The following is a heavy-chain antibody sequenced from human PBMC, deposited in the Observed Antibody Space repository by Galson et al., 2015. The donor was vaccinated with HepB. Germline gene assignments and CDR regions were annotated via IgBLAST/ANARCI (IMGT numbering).Heavy chain of an antibody. V-gene: IGHV4-39*01. D-gene: IGHD6-13*01. CDR2: MDYSGST. CDR1: TGSISSSGYY. Sequence: SETLSLTCTVSTGSISSSGYYWGWIRQPPGKGLEWIGSMDYSGSTYYNPSLKSRVTISVDSSKNQFSLNLSSVTAADTAVYYCARLPPGRAAAGSSNHYYYYYMDVWGRGTTVIVS. CDR3: ARLPPGRAAAGSSNHYYYYYMDV. J-gene: IGHJ6*03.